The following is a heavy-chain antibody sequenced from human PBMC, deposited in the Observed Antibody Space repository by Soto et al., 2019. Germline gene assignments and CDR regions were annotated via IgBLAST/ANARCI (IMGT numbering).Heavy chain of an antibody. CDR2: IIPIFGTA. CDR1: GGTFSSYA. V-gene: IGHV1-69*01. CDR3: ARDRGYYGSGSQVYYYYGMDV. Sequence: QVQLVQSGAEVKKPGASVKVSCKASGGTFSSYAISWVRQAPGQGLEWMGGIIPIFGTANYQQKFQGRVTIPADEYTSTAYMELSSLRSEDTAVYYCARDRGYYGSGSQVYYYYGMDVCGQGTTVTVSS. J-gene: IGHJ6*02. D-gene: IGHD3-10*01.